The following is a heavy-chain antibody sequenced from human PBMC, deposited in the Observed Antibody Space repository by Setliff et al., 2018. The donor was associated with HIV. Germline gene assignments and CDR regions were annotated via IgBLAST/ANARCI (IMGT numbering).Heavy chain of an antibody. CDR3: ARGRIQLWFGRYFDY. Sequence: SETLSLTCTVSGGSISSGDYYWSWIRQPPGKGLEWIGYIYYSGSTYYNPSLKSRVTISVDTSKNQFSLKLSSVTAADTAVYYCARGRIQLWFGRYFDYWGQGTLVTVSS. D-gene: IGHD5-18*01. CDR1: GGSISSGDYY. CDR2: IYYSGST. V-gene: IGHV4-30-4*08. J-gene: IGHJ4*02.